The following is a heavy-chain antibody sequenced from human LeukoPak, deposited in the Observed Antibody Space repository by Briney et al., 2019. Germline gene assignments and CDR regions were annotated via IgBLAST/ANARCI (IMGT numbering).Heavy chain of an antibody. Sequence: SETLSLTCAVYGGSFSGYYWSWTRQPPGKGLEWIGEINHSGSTNYNPSLKSRVTISVDTSKNQFSLKLSSVTAADTAVYYCASHYYGSGSYQSIGQVVSYWGQGTLVTVSS. D-gene: IGHD3-10*01. CDR1: GGSFSGYY. J-gene: IGHJ4*02. CDR2: INHSGST. CDR3: ASHYYGSGSYQSIGQVVSY. V-gene: IGHV4-34*01.